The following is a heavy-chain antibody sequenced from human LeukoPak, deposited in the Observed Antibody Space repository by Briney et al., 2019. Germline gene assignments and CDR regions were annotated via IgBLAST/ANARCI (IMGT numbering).Heavy chain of an antibody. CDR2: INPNSGGT. D-gene: IGHD5-18*01. CDR1: GYTFTGYY. CDR3: AIGYSYGLYYFDY. Sequence: ASVKVSCKASGYTFTGYYMHWVRQAPGQGLEWMGWINPNSGGTNYAQKFQGRVTMTRDTSIGTAYMELSRLRSDDTAVYYCAIGYSYGLYYFDYWGQGTLVTVSS. J-gene: IGHJ4*02. V-gene: IGHV1-2*02.